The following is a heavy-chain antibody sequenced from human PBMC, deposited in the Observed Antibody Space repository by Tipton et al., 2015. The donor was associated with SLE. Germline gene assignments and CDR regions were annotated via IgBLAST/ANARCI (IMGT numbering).Heavy chain of an antibody. CDR3: ARVQAYEGFDP. D-gene: IGHD3-16*01. V-gene: IGHV4-39*07. Sequence: TMSLTCSVSGDSLSSNNYYWGWIHQSPAQGLEWIGTIHYAGGTYYNPSLRSRLTISVDTSKNQFSLKLSSVTAADTAADYCARVQAYEGFDPWGQGTLVTVSS. CDR1: GDSLSSNNYY. J-gene: IGHJ5*02. CDR2: IHYAGGT.